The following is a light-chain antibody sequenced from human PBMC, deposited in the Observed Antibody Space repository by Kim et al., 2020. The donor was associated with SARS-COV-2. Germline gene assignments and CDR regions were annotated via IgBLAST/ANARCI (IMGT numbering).Light chain of an antibody. Sequence: VGDRVIITFRASKNIMSYLYWYQQRPGEAPQLLIYCATNLQSGVPSRLSGSGSGSNYSLTISSLQPEDFSTSFCQQNDDRFALSFGGGTKVDIK. J-gene: IGKJ4*01. CDR1: KNIMSY. V-gene: IGKV1-39*01. CDR2: CAT. CDR3: QQNDDRFALS.